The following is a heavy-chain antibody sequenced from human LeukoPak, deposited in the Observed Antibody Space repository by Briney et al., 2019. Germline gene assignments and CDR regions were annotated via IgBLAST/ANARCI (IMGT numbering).Heavy chain of an antibody. Sequence: GGSLRLSCAASGFTFSNYGMHWVRQAPGKGLEWVAFIEYDGTDTHFADSVRGRFTISRDNSEDTLYLQIITLRAVDTAVYYCARNRLRATATYMDVWGKGTTVTVSS. CDR2: IEYDGTDT. J-gene: IGHJ6*04. CDR3: ARNRLRATATYMDV. D-gene: IGHD2-15*01. CDR1: GFTFSNYG. V-gene: IGHV3-30*02.